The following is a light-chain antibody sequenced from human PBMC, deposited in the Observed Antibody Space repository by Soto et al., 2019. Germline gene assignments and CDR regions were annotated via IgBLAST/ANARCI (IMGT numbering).Light chain of an antibody. Sequence: EIVLTQCPGTLYLSPGDRATLSCRASQSVSSSYLAWYQQKPGQAPRLPIYGESSRATGIPDRFSGSGSGTDLNLTISGLEPEDSAVYYCQQYGNSRGTXGQGTKGDIK. CDR3: QQYGNSRGT. J-gene: IGKJ1*01. V-gene: IGKV3-20*01. CDR1: QSVSSSY. CDR2: GES.